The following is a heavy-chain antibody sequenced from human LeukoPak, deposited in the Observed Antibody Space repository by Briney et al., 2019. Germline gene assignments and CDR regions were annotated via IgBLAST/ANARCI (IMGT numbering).Heavy chain of an antibody. V-gene: IGHV3-23*01. CDR2: ISGSGGST. CDR3: AVYGDYAFDI. J-gene: IGHJ3*02. Sequence: GGSLRLSCAASGFTFSSYGMSWVRQAPGKGLEWVSAISGSGGSTYYADSVKGRFTISRDNAKNSLYLQMNSLRAEDTAVYYCAVYGDYAFDIWGQGTMVTVSS. D-gene: IGHD4-17*01. CDR1: GFTFSSYG.